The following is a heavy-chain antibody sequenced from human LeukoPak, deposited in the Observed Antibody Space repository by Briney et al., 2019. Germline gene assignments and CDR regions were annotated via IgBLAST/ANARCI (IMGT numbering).Heavy chain of an antibody. CDR3: ASEYYDFWSGYKSEYFDY. J-gene: IGHJ4*02. CDR2: IKQDGSEK. V-gene: IGHV3-7*01. CDR1: GFTFSSFA. Sequence: GGSLRLSCAASGFTFSSFAMHWVRQAPGKGLEWVANIKQDGSEKYYVDSVKGRFTISRDNAKNSLYLQMNSLRAEDTAVYYCASEYYDFWSGYKSEYFDYWGQGTLVTVSS. D-gene: IGHD3-3*01.